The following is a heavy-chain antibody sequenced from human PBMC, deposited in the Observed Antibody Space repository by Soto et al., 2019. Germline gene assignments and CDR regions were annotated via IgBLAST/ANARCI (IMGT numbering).Heavy chain of an antibody. Sequence: QLQLHESGPGLVKPAETLSLTCTVSGGSVSSARYSWAWIRQPPGEGLEWLGTIYYSGNTDYSPSLKSRVNISVDTSKNQFSLQLSSVTAADSAVYYCAVGTVTTFGWFDPWGQGTLVPVSS. CDR3: AVGTVTTFGWFDP. D-gene: IGHD4-17*01. CDR2: IYYSGNT. CDR1: GGSVSSARYS. J-gene: IGHJ5*02. V-gene: IGHV4-39*01.